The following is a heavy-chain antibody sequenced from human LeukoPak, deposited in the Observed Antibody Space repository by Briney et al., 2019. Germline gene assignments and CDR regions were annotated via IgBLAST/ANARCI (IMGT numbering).Heavy chain of an antibody. V-gene: IGHV3-23*01. Sequence: PGGSLRLSCAASGFTFSSYAMSWVRQAPGKGLEWVSAISGSGGSTYYADSVKGRFAISSDNSKNTLYLQMSSLRAEDTGVYYCAKSRDYGSGSDAFDIWGQGTMVPVSS. CDR3: AKSRDYGSGSDAFDI. J-gene: IGHJ3*02. CDR2: ISGSGGST. D-gene: IGHD3-10*01. CDR1: GFTFSSYA.